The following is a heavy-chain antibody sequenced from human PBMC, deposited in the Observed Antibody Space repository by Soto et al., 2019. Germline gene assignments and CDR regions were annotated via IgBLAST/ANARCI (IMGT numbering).Heavy chain of an antibody. D-gene: IGHD3-16*02. V-gene: IGHV1-18*01. CDR1: GYTFTSYG. CDR3: ARVLSRKSHGSFDY. Sequence: ASVKVSCKASGYTFTSYGISWVRQAPGQGLEWMGWISAYNGNTNYAQKLQGRVTMTTDTSTSTAYMELRSLRSDDTAVYYCARVLSRKSHGSFDYWGQGTLVTVSS. CDR2: ISAYNGNT. J-gene: IGHJ4*02.